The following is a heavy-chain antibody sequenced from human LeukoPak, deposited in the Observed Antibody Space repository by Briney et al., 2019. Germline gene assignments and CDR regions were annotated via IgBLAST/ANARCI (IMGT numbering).Heavy chain of an antibody. Sequence: GGSLRLSCAASGFTVSSNHMSWVRQAPGKGLEWVSVIYSGGGTYYADSVRGRFTISRDKSKNTLDLQMNSLRVEDTAVYYCARVIRGGVDYWGQGTLVTVSS. CDR3: ARVIRGGVDY. CDR1: GFTVSSNH. D-gene: IGHD3-10*01. V-gene: IGHV3-53*01. CDR2: IYSGGGT. J-gene: IGHJ4*02.